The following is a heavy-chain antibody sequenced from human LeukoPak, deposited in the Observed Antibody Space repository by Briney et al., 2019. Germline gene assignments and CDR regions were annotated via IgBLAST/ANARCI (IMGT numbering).Heavy chain of an antibody. V-gene: IGHV3-9*01. CDR3: AKDLGYYYDSSGYYHWDY. D-gene: IGHD3-22*01. CDR1: GFTFDDYA. CDR2: ISWNSGSI. Sequence: PGRSLRLSCAASGFTFDDYAMHWVRQAPGKGLEWVSGISWNSGSIGYADSVKGRFTISRDNSKNTLYLQMNSLRAEDTAVYYCAKDLGYYYDSSGYYHWDYWGQGTLVTVSS. J-gene: IGHJ4*02.